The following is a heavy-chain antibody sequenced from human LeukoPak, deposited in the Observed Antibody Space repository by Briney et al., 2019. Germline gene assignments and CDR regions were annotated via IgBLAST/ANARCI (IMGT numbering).Heavy chain of an antibody. J-gene: IGHJ6*03. CDR1: GGSFSGYY. V-gene: IGHV4-34*01. CDR3: VRGGEMATIPHYYYMDV. D-gene: IGHD5-24*01. Sequence: SETLSLTCAVYGGSFSGYYWSWIRQPPGKGLEWIGEINHSGSTNYNPSLKSRVTISVDTSKNQFSLKLSSVTAADTAVYYCVRGGEMATIPHYYYMDVWGKGTTVTVSS. CDR2: INHSGST.